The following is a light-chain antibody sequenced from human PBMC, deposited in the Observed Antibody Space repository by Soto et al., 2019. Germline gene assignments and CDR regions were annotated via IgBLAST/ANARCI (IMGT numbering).Light chain of an antibody. CDR3: QQYNSWPLT. CDR1: PISSN. Sequence: VVTQSPASLSVSPGDRVTISCRAGPISSNLAWHQQRPGQAPRLLIYGASVRATGVPARFSGSGSGTEFTLTISSLQSEDFAVYYCQQYNSWPLTFGGGTKVDIK. J-gene: IGKJ4*01. V-gene: IGKV3-15*01. CDR2: GAS.